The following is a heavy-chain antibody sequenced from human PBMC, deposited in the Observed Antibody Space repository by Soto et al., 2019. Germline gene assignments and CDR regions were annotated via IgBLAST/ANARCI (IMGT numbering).Heavy chain of an antibody. CDR1: VFSLTTSGVG. D-gene: IGHD1-1*01. J-gene: IGHJ4*02. CDR2: IYWDDAK. CDR3: AHRVLNTFLGFVTTTSIYFDY. V-gene: IGHV2-5*02. Sequence: QITLKESGPALVKPTQTLTLTCTFSVFSLTTSGVGVGWIRQPPGKAPEWLALIYWDDAKRYKSSLETRVTSTTYTFKNQVVLTMTNMDPVDTATYYCAHRVLNTFLGFVTTTSIYFDYGGQGIPVSVSS.